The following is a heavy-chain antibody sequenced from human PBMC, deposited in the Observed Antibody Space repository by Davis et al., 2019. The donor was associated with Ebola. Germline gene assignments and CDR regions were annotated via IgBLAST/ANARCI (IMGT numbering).Heavy chain of an antibody. CDR3: ARPLYGNSWFGYVFDV. Sequence: ASVKVSCKASGYTFTSYYMHWVRQAPGQGLEWMGIINPSGGSTSYAQKFQGRVTMTTDTSTSTAYMELRSLRSDDTAAYYCARPLYGNSWFGYVFDVWGQGTMVTVSS. V-gene: IGHV1-46*01. D-gene: IGHD6-13*01. CDR1: GYTFTSYY. CDR2: INPSGGST. J-gene: IGHJ3*01.